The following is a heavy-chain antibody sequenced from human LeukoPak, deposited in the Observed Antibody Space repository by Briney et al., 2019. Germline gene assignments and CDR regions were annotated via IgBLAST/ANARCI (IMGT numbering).Heavy chain of an antibody. CDR2: IYHSGST. V-gene: IGHV4-30-2*03. J-gene: IGHJ5*02. CDR1: GGSISSGGYY. CDR3: ARHLDYDFWSGYPDQNWFDP. Sequence: SQTLSLTCTVSGGSISSGGYYWSWIRQPPGKGLEWIGYIYHSGSTYYNPSLKSRVTISVDTSKNQFSLKLSSVTAADTAVYYCARHLDYDFWSGYPDQNWFDPWGQGTLVTVSS. D-gene: IGHD3-3*01.